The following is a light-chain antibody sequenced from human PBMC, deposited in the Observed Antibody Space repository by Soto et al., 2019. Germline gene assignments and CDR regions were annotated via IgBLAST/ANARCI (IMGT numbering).Light chain of an antibody. CDR2: GAS. CDR3: HQYNNWPPWT. CDR1: QSVSSN. V-gene: IGKV3-15*01. Sequence: EIVMTQSPATLSVSQGERATLSCRASQSVSSNLAWYQQKPGQAPRLLIYGASTRATGIPARFSGSGSGTEFTLTISSLQSEDYAVYYCHQYNNWPPWTFGQGTKVEIK. J-gene: IGKJ1*01.